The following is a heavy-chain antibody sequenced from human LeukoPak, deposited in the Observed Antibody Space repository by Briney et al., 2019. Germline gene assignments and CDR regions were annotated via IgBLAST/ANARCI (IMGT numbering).Heavy chain of an antibody. CDR2: IIPIFGTA. Sequence: ASVKVSCKASGGTFSSYAISWVRQAPGQGLEWMGRIIPIFGTANYAQKFQGRVTITTDESTSTAYMELSSLRSEDTAVYYCAAYCTNAVCPTSVDYWGQGTLVTVSS. CDR3: AAYCTNAVCPTSVDY. V-gene: IGHV1-69*05. J-gene: IGHJ4*02. CDR1: GGTFSSYA. D-gene: IGHD2-8*01.